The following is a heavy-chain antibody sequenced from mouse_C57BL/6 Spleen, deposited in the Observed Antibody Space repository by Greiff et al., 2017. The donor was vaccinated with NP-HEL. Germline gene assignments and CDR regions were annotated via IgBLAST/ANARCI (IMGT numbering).Heavy chain of an antibody. J-gene: IGHJ2*01. CDR1: GYTFTDYE. V-gene: IGHV1-15*01. CDR3: TRLPHYYGSNYFDY. D-gene: IGHD1-1*01. Sequence: QVQLQQSGAELVRPGASVTLSCKASGYTFTDYEMHWVKQTPVHGLEWIGAIDPETGGTAYNQKFKGKAILTADKSSSTDYMQLRSLTSEDSAVYYCTRLPHYYGSNYFDYWGQGTTLTVSS. CDR2: IDPETGGT.